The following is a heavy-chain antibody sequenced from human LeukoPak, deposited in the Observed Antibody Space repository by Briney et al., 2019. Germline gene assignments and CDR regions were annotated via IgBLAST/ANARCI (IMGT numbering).Heavy chain of an antibody. Sequence: ASVKVSCKASGYTFTDYDINWVRQATGQGLEWMGWMGSNSGDTGYAQKFQGRVTMTRDTFISTAYMELNNVRSEDTAVYYCVRGPPNWGFDYWGQGTWSPSPQ. V-gene: IGHV1-8*01. J-gene: IGHJ4*02. CDR2: MGSNSGDT. CDR1: GYTFTDYD. D-gene: IGHD7-27*01. CDR3: VRGPPNWGFDY.